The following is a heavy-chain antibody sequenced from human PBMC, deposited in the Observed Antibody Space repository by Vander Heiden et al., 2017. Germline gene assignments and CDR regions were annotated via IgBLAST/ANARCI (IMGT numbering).Heavy chain of an antibody. D-gene: IGHD1-26*01. Sequence: EVQLVESGGGLVQPGGSLRLSCAASGFTFSSYAMHWVRQAPGKGLEYVSAISSNGGSTYYANSVKGRFTISRDNSKNTLYLQMGSLRAEDMAVYYCAREELEQPPPDYWGQGTLVTVSS. CDR3: AREELEQPPPDY. J-gene: IGHJ4*02. CDR2: ISSNGGST. V-gene: IGHV3-64*01. CDR1: GFTFSSYA.